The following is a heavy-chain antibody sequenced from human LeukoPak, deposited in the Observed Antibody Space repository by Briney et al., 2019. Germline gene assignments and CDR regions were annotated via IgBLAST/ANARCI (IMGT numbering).Heavy chain of an antibody. Sequence: PSETLSLTCAVYGGSFSGYYWSWIRQPPGKGLEWIGEINHSGSTNYNPSLKSRVTISVDTSKNQFSLKLSSVTAADTAVYYCARGNSGYDDANDYWRQGTLVTVSS. V-gene: IGHV4-34*01. D-gene: IGHD5-12*01. CDR1: GGSFSGYY. CDR3: ARGNSGYDDANDY. J-gene: IGHJ4*02. CDR2: INHSGST.